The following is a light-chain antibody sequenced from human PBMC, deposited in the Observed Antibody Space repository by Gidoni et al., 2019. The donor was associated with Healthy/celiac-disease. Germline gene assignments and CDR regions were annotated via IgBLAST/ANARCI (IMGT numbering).Light chain of an antibody. CDR1: QSISNY. Sequence: DIQMTESPSSLSASVGDRVTITYRASQSISNYLNWYQQKPGKAPKLLIYAASSLQSGVPSRFSGSGSGTDFTLTISSLQPEDFATYYCQQGYSTPRTFGQGTKVEIK. V-gene: IGKV1-39*01. CDR2: AAS. J-gene: IGKJ1*01. CDR3: QQGYSTPRT.